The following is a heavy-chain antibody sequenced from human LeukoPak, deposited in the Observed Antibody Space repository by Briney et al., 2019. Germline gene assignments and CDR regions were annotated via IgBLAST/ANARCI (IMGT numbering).Heavy chain of an antibody. V-gene: IGHV1-69*04. Sequence: SVKVSCKASGGTFSSYAISWVRQAPGQGLEWMGRIIPILGIANYAQKFQGRVAITADKSTSTAYMELSSLRSEDTAVYYCAIGYCSGGSCSNFDPWGQGTLVAVSS. CDR3: AIGYCSGGSCSNFDP. CDR2: IIPILGIA. D-gene: IGHD2-15*01. J-gene: IGHJ5*02. CDR1: GGTFSSYA.